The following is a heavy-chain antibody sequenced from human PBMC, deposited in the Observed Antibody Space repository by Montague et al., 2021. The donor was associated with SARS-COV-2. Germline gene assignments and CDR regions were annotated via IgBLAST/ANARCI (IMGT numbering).Heavy chain of an antibody. CDR1: GFTFSKFG. D-gene: IGHD6-6*01. CDR3: ASSNFSAY. Sequence: SLRLSCAASGFTFSKFGMNWVRQAPGKGLEWVSTIDPAGGATYYADSVKGRFAISRDNSKNILSLQMDSLTADDTVVYYCASSNFSAYWGQGTLITVSS. J-gene: IGHJ4*02. V-gene: IGHV3-23*01. CDR2: IDPAGGAT.